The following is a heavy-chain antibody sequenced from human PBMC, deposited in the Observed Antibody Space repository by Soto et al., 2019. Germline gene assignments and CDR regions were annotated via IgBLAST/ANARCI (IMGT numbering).Heavy chain of an antibody. J-gene: IGHJ4*02. Sequence: GGSLRLSCAASGFTLSSYAMSWVRQAPGKGLEWVSAISGSGGSTYYADSVKGRFTISRDNSKNTLYLQMNSLRAEDTAVYYCAKDHTPTVVTGPIDYWGQGTLVTVSS. CDR2: ISGSGGST. D-gene: IGHD4-17*01. V-gene: IGHV3-23*01. CDR1: GFTLSSYA. CDR3: AKDHTPTVVTGPIDY.